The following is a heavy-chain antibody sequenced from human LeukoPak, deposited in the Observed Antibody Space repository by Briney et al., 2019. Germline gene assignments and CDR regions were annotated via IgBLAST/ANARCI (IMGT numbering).Heavy chain of an antibody. J-gene: IGHJ3*02. D-gene: IGHD5-24*01. CDR1: GFSLTTRGVG. V-gene: IGHV4-61*08. CDR2: IYYSGRT. Sequence: ESGPTLVNPTPTLTLTCTFSGFSLTTRGVGVGWIRQPPGKGLEWIGYIYYSGRTDYNPTLKSRVTISVDTSKHQFSMKLKSVTAADTAVYFCARGRWLPNAFDIWGQGTMVTVSS. CDR3: ARGRWLPNAFDI.